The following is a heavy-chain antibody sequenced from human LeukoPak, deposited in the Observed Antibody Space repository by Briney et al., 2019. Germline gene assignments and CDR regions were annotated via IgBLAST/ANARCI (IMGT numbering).Heavy chain of an antibody. Sequence: GASVKVSCKASGYTFTSYGISWVRQAPGQGLEWMGWISAYNGNTNYAQKLQGRVTMTTDTSTSTAYMELSRLRSDDTAVYYCARVSSYYYYYMDVWGKGTTVTVSS. CDR2: ISAYNGNT. CDR1: GYTFTSYG. V-gene: IGHV1-18*01. J-gene: IGHJ6*03. CDR3: ARVSSYYYYYMDV.